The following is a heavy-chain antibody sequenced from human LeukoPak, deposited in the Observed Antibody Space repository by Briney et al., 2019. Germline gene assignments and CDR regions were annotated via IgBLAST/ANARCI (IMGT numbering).Heavy chain of an antibody. CDR2: GIPIFGTA. CDR3: ALWVDDILTGSPTVDY. V-gene: IGHV1-69*13. D-gene: IGHD3-9*01. Sequence: GASVKVSCKASGGTFSSYAISWVGPAPRQGRAWMGGGIPIFGTANYAQKFQGRVTITADESTSTAYMVPSTLRSEDTAVYYFALWVDDILTGSPTVDYGGQGTLVTVSS. J-gene: IGHJ4*02. CDR1: GGTFSSYA.